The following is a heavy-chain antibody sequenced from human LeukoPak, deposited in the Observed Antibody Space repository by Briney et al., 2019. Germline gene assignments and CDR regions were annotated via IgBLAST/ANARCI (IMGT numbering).Heavy chain of an antibody. V-gene: IGHV4-4*07. Sequence: SETLSLTCTVSGTSINNYYWSWFRQPAGKGLEWIGRIYFSGSTNYNPSLKSRITMSLGTSKNQFSLNLRFVTAADTAVYFCAREMAVAGPYTFDIWGQGTEVTVSS. D-gene: IGHD2-2*02. CDR3: AREMAVAGPYTFDI. J-gene: IGHJ3*02. CDR2: IYFSGST. CDR1: GTSINNYY.